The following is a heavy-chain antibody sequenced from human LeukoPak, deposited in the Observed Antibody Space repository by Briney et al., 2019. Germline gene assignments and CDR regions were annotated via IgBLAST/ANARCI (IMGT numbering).Heavy chain of an antibody. CDR2: IYPDDTNT. CDR1: GYNFPIYW. J-gene: IGHJ2*01. Sequence: GESLKISCQGSGYNFPIYWIGWVRQMPVQGLERMGIIYPDDTNTIYGPSFQGQVTISADKSINSAYLEWSSLKASDTAIYYCARPGIAAAPWYFDLWGRGILVTASS. D-gene: IGHD6-13*01. V-gene: IGHV5-51*01. CDR3: ARPGIAAAPWYFDL.